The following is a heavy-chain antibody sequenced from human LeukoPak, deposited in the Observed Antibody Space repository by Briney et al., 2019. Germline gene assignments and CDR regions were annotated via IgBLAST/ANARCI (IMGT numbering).Heavy chain of an antibody. CDR3: VKDFGGIRGTPDS. CDR1: GFVFSIYT. Sequence: GGSLRLSCSASGFVFSIYTMYWVRQAPGKGPEYVSTISGSGNGVSIYYADSVKGRFTISGDDSKSILYLQMNGLRSEDTAVYYCVKDFGGIRGTPDSWGQGTLVTVSS. V-gene: IGHV3-64D*06. CDR2: ISGSGNGVSI. J-gene: IGHJ4*02. D-gene: IGHD3-16*01.